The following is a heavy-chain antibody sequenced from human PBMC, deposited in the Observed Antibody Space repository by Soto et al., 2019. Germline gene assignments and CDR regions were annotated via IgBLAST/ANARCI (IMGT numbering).Heavy chain of an antibody. D-gene: IGHD1-1*01. CDR3: ARDSPEMAGTYYHYGMDV. Sequence: EVQLVESGGGLVQPGGSLRLSCAASGFTFRNFWMTWVRQAPGKGLEWGATIKQDGSEKHYVDSVKGRFSISRDNAKNSLELQMNNLRVEDTAVSYCARDSPEMAGTYYHYGMDVWGRGTTITVSS. CDR2: IKQDGSEK. J-gene: IGHJ6*02. V-gene: IGHV3-7*01. CDR1: GFTFRNFW.